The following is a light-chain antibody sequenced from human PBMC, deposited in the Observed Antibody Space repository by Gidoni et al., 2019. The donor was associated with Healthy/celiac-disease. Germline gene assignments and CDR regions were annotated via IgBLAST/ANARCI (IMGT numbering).Light chain of an antibody. CDR3: QQSYSTHLT. CDR1: QSISSY. V-gene: IGKV1-39*01. Sequence: DLQMTQSPSSLSASVGDRVTITCRASQSISSYLNWYQQKPGKAPKLLIYAASSLQSGVPSRFSGSGSGTDFTLTISSLQPEEFATYYCQQSYSTHLTFGGGTKVEIK. J-gene: IGKJ4*01. CDR2: AAS.